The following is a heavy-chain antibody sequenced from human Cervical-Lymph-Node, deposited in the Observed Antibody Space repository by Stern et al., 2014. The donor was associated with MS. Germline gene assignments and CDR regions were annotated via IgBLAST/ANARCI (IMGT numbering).Heavy chain of an antibody. J-gene: IGHJ6*02. Sequence: EMQLVGSGGGLVKPGGSLRLSCEAAGFRFSNYDMNWVRQAPGKGLEWLSVISRTSSYIYYADSVKGRFTVSRDNAKNSLFLQIDSLRVEDTAVYYCARDGYGTNADYYGFDVWGQGTTVTVSS. D-gene: IGHD2-8*01. CDR3: ARDGYGTNADYYGFDV. CDR2: ISRTSSYI. V-gene: IGHV3-21*01. CDR1: GFRFSNYD.